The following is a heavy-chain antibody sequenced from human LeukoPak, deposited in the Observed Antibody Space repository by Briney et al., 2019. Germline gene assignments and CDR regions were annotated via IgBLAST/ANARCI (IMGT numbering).Heavy chain of an antibody. Sequence: ASVKVSCKASGGSLSSYPISRVRQAPGQGLEWMGRVIPMVGITDYGQKFQGRVTLTADISTNTAYMELSGLTFDDTAIYYCEMSVASPDAGRGNWFDPWGQGALVTVSS. V-gene: IGHV1-69*02. D-gene: IGHD3-10*01. CDR1: GGSLSSYP. CDR3: EMSVASPDAGRGNWFDP. CDR2: VIPMVGIT. J-gene: IGHJ5*02.